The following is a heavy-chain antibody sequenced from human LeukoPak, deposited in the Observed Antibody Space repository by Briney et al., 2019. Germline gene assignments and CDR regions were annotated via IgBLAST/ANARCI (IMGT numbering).Heavy chain of an antibody. CDR2: ISYDGSNK. Sequence: GRSLRLSCAASGFTFSSYGMHWVRQAPGKGLEWVAVISYDGSNKYYAGSVKGRFTISRDNSKNTLYLQMNSLRAEDTAVYYCAKDGYCSSTSCLTPWGQGTLVTVSS. CDR1: GFTFSSYG. D-gene: IGHD2-2*03. V-gene: IGHV3-30*18. J-gene: IGHJ5*02. CDR3: AKDGYCSSTSCLTP.